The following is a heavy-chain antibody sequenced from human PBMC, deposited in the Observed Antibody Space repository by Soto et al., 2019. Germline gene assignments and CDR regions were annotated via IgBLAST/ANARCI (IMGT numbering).Heavy chain of an antibody. J-gene: IGHJ4*02. V-gene: IGHV5-51*01. CDR3: VATYGDYLDY. Sequence: GQALNLSCAGSGYTFTPYWIGWVRQMPGKGLEWMAIIYPDDSDSRYSPSFQGQVTISADKSISTAYLQWSSLKASDTAIYYCVATYGDYLDYWGQGTRVTASA. CDR2: IYPDDSDS. CDR1: GYTFTPYW. D-gene: IGHD4-17*01.